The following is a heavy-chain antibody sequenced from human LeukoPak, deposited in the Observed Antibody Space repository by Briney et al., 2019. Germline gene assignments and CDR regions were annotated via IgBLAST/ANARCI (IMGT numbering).Heavy chain of an antibody. V-gene: IGHV3-30*04. Sequence: GGSLRLSCAASGFTFSSYAMHWVRQAPGKGLEWVAVISYDGSNKYYADSVKGRFTISRDNSKNTLYLQMNSLRAEDTAVYYCVTPKIFDPWGQGTLVTVSS. CDR2: ISYDGSNK. CDR3: VTPKIFDP. CDR1: GFTFSSYA. J-gene: IGHJ5*02.